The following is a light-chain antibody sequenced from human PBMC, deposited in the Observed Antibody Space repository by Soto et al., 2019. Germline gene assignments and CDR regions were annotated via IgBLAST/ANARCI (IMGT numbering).Light chain of an antibody. CDR1: QSVSSH. J-gene: IGKJ1*01. V-gene: IGKV3-15*01. Sequence: ERVLTQSPATLSVSPGERATLSCRASQSVSSHLAWYQHKPGQAPRLVIYDASTRATGIPARFSGSGSGTEFTLTISSLQSEDFAVYYCHQYDDWPQTFGQGTKVEIK. CDR2: DAS. CDR3: HQYDDWPQT.